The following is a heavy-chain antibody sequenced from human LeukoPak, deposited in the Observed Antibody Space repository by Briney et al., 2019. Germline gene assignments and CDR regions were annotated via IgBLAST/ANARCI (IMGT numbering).Heavy chain of an antibody. CDR1: GGSISSYH. CDR3: ARGPYAATVRNWFDP. D-gene: IGHD4-17*01. V-gene: IGHV4-59*01. CDR2: IHYSGST. J-gene: IGHJ5*02. Sequence: SETLSLTCTVSGGSISSYHWSWIRQPPGKGLEWIGYIHYSGSTNSNPSLKSRVTISVDTSKNQFSLNLNSVTAADTAVYYCARGPYAATVRNWFDPWGQGTLVTVPS.